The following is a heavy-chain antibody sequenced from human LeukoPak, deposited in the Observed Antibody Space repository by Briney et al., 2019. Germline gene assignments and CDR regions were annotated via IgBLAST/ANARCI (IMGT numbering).Heavy chain of an antibody. J-gene: IGHJ4*02. CDR1: GGSFSGYY. D-gene: IGHD3-10*01. CDR2: ST. V-gene: IGHV4-59*08. CDR3: ARHPELYFFDY. Sequence: SETLSLTCALYGGSFSGYYWSWIRQPPGKGLEWIGYSTNYNPSLKSRVTISADTSKNQVSLTLSSVTAADTAVYYCARHPELYFFDYWGQGTLVTVSS.